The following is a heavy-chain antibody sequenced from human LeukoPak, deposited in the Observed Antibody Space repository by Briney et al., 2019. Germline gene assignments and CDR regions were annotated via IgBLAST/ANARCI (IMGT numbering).Heavy chain of an antibody. D-gene: IGHD2-2*01. J-gene: IGHJ4*02. Sequence: GRSLRLSCAAPGFTFSSYGMHWVRQAPGKGLEWVAVISYDGSNKYYADSVKGRFTISRDNSKNTLYLQMNSLRAEDTAVCYCAKDLGYCSSTSCLNGPLDYWGQGTLVTVSS. CDR2: ISYDGSNK. CDR1: GFTFSSYG. V-gene: IGHV3-30*18. CDR3: AKDLGYCSSTSCLNGPLDY.